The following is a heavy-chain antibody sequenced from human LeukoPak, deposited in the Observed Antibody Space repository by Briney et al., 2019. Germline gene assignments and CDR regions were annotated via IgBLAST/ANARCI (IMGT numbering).Heavy chain of an antibody. CDR2: INHSGST. Sequence: PSETLSLTCAVYGGSFSGYYWSWIRQPPGKGLEWIGEINHSGSTNYNPSLKSRVTISVDTSKNQFSLKLSSVTAADTAVYYCARGRGVWLPAADYWGQGTLVTVSS. CDR3: ARGRGVWLPAADY. V-gene: IGHV4-34*01. CDR1: GGSFSGYY. D-gene: IGHD2-2*01. J-gene: IGHJ4*02.